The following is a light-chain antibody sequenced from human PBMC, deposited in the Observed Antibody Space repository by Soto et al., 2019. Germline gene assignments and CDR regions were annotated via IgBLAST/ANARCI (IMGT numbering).Light chain of an antibody. CDR3: QQAHSFPLT. CDR1: QDISSW. V-gene: IGKV1-12*01. J-gene: IGKJ4*01. Sequence: DIQMTQSPSSVSASIGVRVSITCRASQDISSWLAWYQQKPGKAPNLLIYEASSLQSGVPSRFSGSGSGTDFTLIINSLQPEDFATYYCQQAHSFPLTFCGGTNVEIK. CDR2: EAS.